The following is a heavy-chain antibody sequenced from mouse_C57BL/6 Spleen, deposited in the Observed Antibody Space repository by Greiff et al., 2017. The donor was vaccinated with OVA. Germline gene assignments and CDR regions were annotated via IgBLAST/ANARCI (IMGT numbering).Heavy chain of an antibody. Sequence: VKLMESGAELVKPGASVKMSCKASGYTFTTYPIEWLKQNHGQSLEWIGNFHPYNDDTKYNEKFKGKATLTVEKSSSTVYLELSRLTSDDSAVYYCARGNYGSSYFDYWGQGTTLTVAS. CDR1: GYTFTTYP. J-gene: IGHJ2*01. V-gene: IGHV1-47*01. CDR2: FHPYNDDT. D-gene: IGHD1-1*01. CDR3: ARGNYGSSYFDY.